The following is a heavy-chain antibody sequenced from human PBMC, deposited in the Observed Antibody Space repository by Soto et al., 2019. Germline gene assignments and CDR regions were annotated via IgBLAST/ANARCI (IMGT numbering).Heavy chain of an antibody. D-gene: IGHD3-3*01. Sequence: GGSLRLSCAASGFTFSNAWMSWVRQAPGKGLEWVGRIKSKTDGGTTDYGAPVKGRFTISRDDSKNTLYLQMNSLKTEDTAVYYCTTVQHDFWSGYYTDYWGQGTLVTVSS. V-gene: IGHV3-15*01. CDR2: IKSKTDGGTT. CDR3: TTVQHDFWSGYYTDY. CDR1: GFTFSNAW. J-gene: IGHJ4*02.